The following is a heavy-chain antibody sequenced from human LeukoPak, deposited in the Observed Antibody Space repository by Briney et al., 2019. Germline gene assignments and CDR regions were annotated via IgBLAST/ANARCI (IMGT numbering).Heavy chain of an antibody. J-gene: IGHJ4*02. CDR2: ISAYNGNT. Sequence: ASVKVSCKASGGTFSSYAISWVRQAPGQGLEWMGWISAYNGNTNYAQKLQGRVAMTTDTSTSTAYMELRSLRSDDTAVYYCARETVRGGLISRGIAAAGFHYWGQGTLVTVSS. CDR3: ARETVRGGLISRGIAAAGFHY. CDR1: GGTFSSYA. D-gene: IGHD6-13*01. V-gene: IGHV1-18*01.